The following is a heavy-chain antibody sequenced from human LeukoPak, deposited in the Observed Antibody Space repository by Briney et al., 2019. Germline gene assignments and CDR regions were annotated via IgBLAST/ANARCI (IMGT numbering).Heavy chain of an antibody. CDR2: IKQDGSEK. D-gene: IGHD1-26*01. V-gene: IGHV3-7*04. CDR1: GFTFSNYW. CDR3: ARYSGSYHGFDY. Sequence: GGFLRLSCAASGFTFSNYWMTWVRQAPGKGLEWVANIKQDGSEKYYVDSVRGRFTISRDNAKNSLDLQMNSLRAEDTAVYYCARYSGSYHGFDYWGQGTLVTVSS. J-gene: IGHJ4*02.